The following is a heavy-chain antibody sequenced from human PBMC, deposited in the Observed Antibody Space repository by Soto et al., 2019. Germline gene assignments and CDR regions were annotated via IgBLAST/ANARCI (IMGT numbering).Heavy chain of an antibody. CDR1: GYSFTKYG. CDR2: INAYNGNT. J-gene: IGHJ5*02. Sequence: ASVKVSCKASGYSFTKYGIHWVRQAPGQRLEWMGWINAYNGNTKYSQKFQGRVTFTRDTSARTVYMEMSSLRSEDAAVYFCARDLDDILTGPNFDPWGQGTLVTVSS. CDR3: ARDLDDILTGPNFDP. D-gene: IGHD3-9*01. V-gene: IGHV1-3*01.